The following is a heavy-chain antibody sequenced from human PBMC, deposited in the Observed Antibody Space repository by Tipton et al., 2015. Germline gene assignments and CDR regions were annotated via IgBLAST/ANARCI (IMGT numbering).Heavy chain of an antibody. CDR1: GFIFNDFS. V-gene: IGHV3-11*01. CDR2: ISGNGGTI. J-gene: IGHJ2*01. Sequence: SLRLSCAASGFIFNDFSVNWVRQAPGKGLEWVSGISGNGGTIYYADSVKGRFTISRDNAKNSLYLQMNSLRAEDTAVYYCARRRGRFYFDFWGRGTLVTVSS. CDR3: ARRRGRFYFDF. D-gene: IGHD3-10*01.